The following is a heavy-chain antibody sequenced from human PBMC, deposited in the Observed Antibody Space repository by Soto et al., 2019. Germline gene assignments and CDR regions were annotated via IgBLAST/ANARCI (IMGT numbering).Heavy chain of an antibody. CDR1: GGSFSGYY. J-gene: IGHJ4*02. CDR2: INHSGST. CDR3: ARVRYGDYVYFDY. V-gene: IGHV4-34*01. Sequence: PSETLSLTCAVYGGSFSGYYWSWIRQPPGKGLEWIGEINHSGSTNYNPSLKSRVTISVDTSKNQFSLKLSSVTAADTAVYYCARVRYGDYVYFDYWGQRTLVTVSS. D-gene: IGHD4-17*01.